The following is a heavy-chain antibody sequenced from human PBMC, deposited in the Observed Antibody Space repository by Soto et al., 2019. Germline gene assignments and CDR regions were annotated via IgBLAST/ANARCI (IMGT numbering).Heavy chain of an antibody. V-gene: IGHV3-43*01. Sequence: GGSLRLSCAASGFTFYDYTMHWVRQAPGKGLEWVSLISWDGGSTYYADSVKGRFTISRDNSKNSLYLQMNSLRTEDTALYHCAKDIYSGSHQGSYYYYGMDVWGQGTTVTVSS. J-gene: IGHJ6*02. CDR1: GFTFYDYT. CDR3: AKDIYSGSHQGSYYYYGMDV. CDR2: ISWDGGST. D-gene: IGHD1-26*01.